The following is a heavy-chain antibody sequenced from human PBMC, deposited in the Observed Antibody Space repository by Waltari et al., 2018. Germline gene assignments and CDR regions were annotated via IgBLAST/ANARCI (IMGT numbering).Heavy chain of an antibody. CDR3: ATQKGYSSSSPVDY. D-gene: IGHD6-6*01. J-gene: IGHJ4*02. Sequence: QVQLQESGPGLVKPSETLSLTCAVSGYSISSGYYWGWIRQPPGKGLEWIGSIYHSGSTYYNPSLKSRVTISVDTSKNQFSLKLSSVTAADTAVYYCATQKGYSSSSPVDYWGQGTLVTVSS. CDR2: IYHSGST. V-gene: IGHV4-38-2*01. CDR1: GYSISSGYY.